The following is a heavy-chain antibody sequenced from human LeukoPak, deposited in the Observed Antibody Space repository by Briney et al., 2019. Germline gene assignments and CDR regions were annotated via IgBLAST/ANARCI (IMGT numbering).Heavy chain of an antibody. V-gene: IGHV3-49*04. J-gene: IGHJ6*02. CDR1: GFTFGYYA. CDR2: IRSKAYGGTT. D-gene: IGHD6-13*01. CDR3: TRGRDSSSWHYYYYGMDV. Sequence: GGSLRLSCTASGFTFGYYAMSWVRQAPGKGLEWVGFIRSKAYGGTTEYAASVKGRFTISRDDSKSIAYLQMNSLKTEDTAVYYCTRGRDSSSWHYYYYGMDVWGQGTTVTVSS.